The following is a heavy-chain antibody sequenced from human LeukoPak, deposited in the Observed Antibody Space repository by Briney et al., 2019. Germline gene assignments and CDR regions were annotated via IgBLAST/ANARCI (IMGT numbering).Heavy chain of an antibody. V-gene: IGHV3-64*01. J-gene: IGHJ4*02. CDR2: ISSNGGNT. CDR1: GFTFSSYA. D-gene: IGHD6-19*01. Sequence: GGSLRLSCAASGFTFSSYAMHWVHQAPGKGLEYVSAISSNGGNTFYANSVKGRFTVSRDSSKSTLYLQMGSLRPEDTAVYYCARVPNSSGWSTFDYWGLGTLVTVSS. CDR3: ARVPNSSGWSTFDY.